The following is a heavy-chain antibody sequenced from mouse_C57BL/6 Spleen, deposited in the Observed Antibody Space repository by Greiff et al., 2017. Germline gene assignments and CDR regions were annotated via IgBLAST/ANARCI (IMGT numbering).Heavy chain of an antibody. V-gene: IGHV2-9-1*01. CDR2: IWAGGGT. D-gene: IGHD2-3*01. Sequence: VHLVESGPGLVAPSQCLSITCTASGFSLTSYAISWVRQPPGKGLEWLGVIWAGGGTNYNSALKSRLSISKDNTKSQVFLKMNSLQTDDTARYYCARNVGYYEAWYFDFWGTGTTVTVSS. J-gene: IGHJ1*03. CDR3: ARNVGYYEAWYFDF. CDR1: GFSLTSYA.